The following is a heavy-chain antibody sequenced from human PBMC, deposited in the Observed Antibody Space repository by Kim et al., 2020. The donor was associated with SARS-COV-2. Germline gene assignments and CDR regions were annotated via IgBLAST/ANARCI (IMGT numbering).Heavy chain of an antibody. CDR3: ARGRGTLGAFDI. V-gene: IGHV3-30-3*01. CDR1: GFTFNSSA. J-gene: IGHJ3*02. D-gene: IGHD3-16*01. CDR2: ISNVGSNY. Sequence: GGSLRLSCAASGFTFNSSAMHWVRQAPGKGLEWVAVISNVGSNYYYADSVKGRFTISRDNSNNTLYLQMNSLRTEDTAVYYCARGRGTLGAFDIWGQGT.